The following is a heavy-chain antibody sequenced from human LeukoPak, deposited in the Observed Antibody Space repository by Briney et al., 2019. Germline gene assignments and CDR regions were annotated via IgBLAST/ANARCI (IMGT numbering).Heavy chain of an antibody. V-gene: IGHV4-39*07. CDR3: ASTNTAAGANWFDP. D-gene: IGHD6-13*01. CDR2: IYHSGST. CDR1: GSISSSNYY. Sequence: SETLSLTCTVSGSISSSNYYWGWIRQPPGKGLEWIGYIYHSGSTYYNPSLMSRVTISVDRSKNQFSLKLSSVTAADTAVYYCASTNTAAGANWFDPWGQGTLVTVSS. J-gene: IGHJ5*02.